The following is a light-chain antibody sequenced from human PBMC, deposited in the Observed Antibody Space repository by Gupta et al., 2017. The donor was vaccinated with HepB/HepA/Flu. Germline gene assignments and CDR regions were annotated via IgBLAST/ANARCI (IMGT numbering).Light chain of an antibody. Sequence: QSVLTQPPPASGTPGQRVTISCSASSSNIGSNAVIWYRQFPGTAPRLLLYSNIPRPSGVPYRFSGSKSGTSASLAISGLQSEDEADYPCAAWDASLSAWLFGAGTKLTVL. CDR3: AAWDASLSAWL. CDR1: SSNIGSNA. J-gene: IGLJ3*02. V-gene: IGLV1-44*01. CDR2: SNI.